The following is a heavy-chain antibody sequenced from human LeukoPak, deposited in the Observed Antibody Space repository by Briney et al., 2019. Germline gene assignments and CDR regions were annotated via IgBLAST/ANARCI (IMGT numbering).Heavy chain of an antibody. Sequence: PSETLSLTCAVYGASFNNYYWTWIRQPPGKGLEWIGEINHSGTTNFNPSLKSRVTMFVDASKNQFSLKLNSMTAADTAVYYCARARNPHYYDSSGYYSGFDYWGQGTLVTVSS. CDR2: INHSGTT. J-gene: IGHJ4*02. D-gene: IGHD3-22*01. CDR1: GASFNNYY. CDR3: ARARNPHYYDSSGYYSGFDY. V-gene: IGHV4-34*01.